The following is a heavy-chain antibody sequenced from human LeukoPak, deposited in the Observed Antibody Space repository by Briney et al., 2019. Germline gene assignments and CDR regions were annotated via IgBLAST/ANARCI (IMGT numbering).Heavy chain of an antibody. J-gene: IGHJ6*03. CDR3: ARLSSGWYYYYYYMDV. CDR2: IYTSGST. D-gene: IGHD6-19*01. Sequence: SETLSLTCTVSGGSISSYYWSWIRQPAGKGLEWIGRIYTSGSTNYNPSLKSRVTMSVDTSKNRFSLKLSSVTAADTAVYYCARLSSGWYYYYYYMDVWGKGTTVTVSS. CDR1: GGSISSYY. V-gene: IGHV4-4*07.